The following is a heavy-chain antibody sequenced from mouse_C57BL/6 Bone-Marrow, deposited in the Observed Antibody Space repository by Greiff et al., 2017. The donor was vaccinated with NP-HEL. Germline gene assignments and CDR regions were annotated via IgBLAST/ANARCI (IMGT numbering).Heavy chain of an antibody. D-gene: IGHD1-1*01. CDR2: IYPSDSET. CDR1: GYTFTSYW. CDR3: ARWGLRWGFAY. J-gene: IGHJ3*01. V-gene: IGHV1-61*01. Sequence: QVQLQQPGAELVRPGSSVKLSCKASGYTFTSYWMDWVKQRPGQGLEWIGNIYPSDSETHYNQKFKDKATLTVDKSSSTAYMQLSSLTSEDSAVYYCARWGLRWGFAYWGQGTLVTVSA.